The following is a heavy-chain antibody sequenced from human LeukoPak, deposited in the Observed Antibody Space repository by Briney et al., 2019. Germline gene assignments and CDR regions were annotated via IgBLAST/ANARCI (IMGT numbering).Heavy chain of an antibody. CDR2: IYHSGST. CDR3: ARDNYGAFDY. D-gene: IGHD4-11*01. Sequence: PSETLSLTCAVSGYSISSGYYWGWIRQPPGKGLEWIGSIYHSGSTYYNPSLKSRVTISVDTSKNQFSLKLSSVTAADTAVYYCARDNYGAFDYWGQGALVTVSS. J-gene: IGHJ4*02. CDR1: GYSISSGYY. V-gene: IGHV4-38-2*02.